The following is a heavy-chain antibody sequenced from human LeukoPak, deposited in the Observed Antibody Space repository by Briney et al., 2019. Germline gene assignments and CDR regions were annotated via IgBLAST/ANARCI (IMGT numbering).Heavy chain of an antibody. V-gene: IGHV4-34*01. Sequence: SETLSLTCAVYGGSFSGYYWSWIRQPPGKGLEWIGEINHSGSTNYNPSLKSRVTISVDTSKNQFSLKLSSVTAADTAVYYCATIKRGNPFGYFDFWGQEILVTVSS. CDR3: ATIKRGNPFGYFDF. J-gene: IGHJ4*02. CDR1: GGSFSGYY. CDR2: INHSGST. D-gene: IGHD3-16*01.